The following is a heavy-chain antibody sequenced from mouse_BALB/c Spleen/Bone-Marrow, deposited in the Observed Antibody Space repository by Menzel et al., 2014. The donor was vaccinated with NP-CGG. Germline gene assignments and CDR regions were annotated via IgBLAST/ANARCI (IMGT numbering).Heavy chain of an antibody. CDR3: AALWSEGFYFDY. CDR2: ISYDGIN. J-gene: IGHJ2*01. CDR1: GYSITSSYY. V-gene: IGHV3-6*02. Sequence: EVQRVESGPGLVKPSQSLSLTCSVTGYSITSSYYWNWIRQFPGNKLEWMGYISYDGINNYNPSLKNRISITRDTPKNQFFLRLNSVTTEDTATYYCAALWSEGFYFDYLGQGAPLTISS.